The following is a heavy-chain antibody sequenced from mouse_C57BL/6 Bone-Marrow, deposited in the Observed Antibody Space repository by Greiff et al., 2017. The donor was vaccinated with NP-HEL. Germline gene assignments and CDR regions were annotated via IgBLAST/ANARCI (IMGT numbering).Heavy chain of an antibody. CDR3: ARYKEDYDGGHYYAMDY. CDR1: GYTFTSYG. Sequence: QVQLQQSGAELARPGASVKLSCKASGYTFTSYGISWVKQRTGQGLEWIGEIYPRSGNTYYNEKFKGKATLTADKSSSTAYMELRSLTSEDSAVYFCARYKEDYDGGHYYAMDYWGQGTSVTVSS. J-gene: IGHJ4*01. V-gene: IGHV1-81*01. D-gene: IGHD2-4*01. CDR2: IYPRSGNT.